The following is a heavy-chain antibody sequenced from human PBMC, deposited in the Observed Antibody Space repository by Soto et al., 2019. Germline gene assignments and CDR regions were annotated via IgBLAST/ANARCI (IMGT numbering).Heavy chain of an antibody. J-gene: IGHJ3*02. D-gene: IGHD3-22*01. V-gene: IGHV1-69*04. CDR3: ARDQVYDSSGYYYVGGFDI. Sequence: SVKVSSKASRVTFSSYTISWVRQAPGQGLEWMGRIIPILGIANYAQKFQGRVTITADKSTRTAYLELSSLRSEDTAVYSCARDQVYDSSGYYYVGGFDICAEGPTVTVSS. CDR1: RVTFSSYT. CDR2: IIPILGIA.